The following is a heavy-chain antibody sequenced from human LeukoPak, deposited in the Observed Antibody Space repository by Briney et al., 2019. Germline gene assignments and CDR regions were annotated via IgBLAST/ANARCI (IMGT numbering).Heavy chain of an antibody. CDR3: ARDAELRYLEWLFSFDY. CDR2: IKQDGSEK. CDR1: GFTISSYW. V-gene: IGHV3-7*01. Sequence: PGGSLRLSCAASGFTISSYWMSWVRQAPGKGRDWVANIKQDGSEKYYVDSVKGRFTISRDNAKNSLYLQMNSLRAEDTAVYYCARDAELRYLEWLFSFDYWGQGSLVTVSS. D-gene: IGHD3-3*01. J-gene: IGHJ4*02.